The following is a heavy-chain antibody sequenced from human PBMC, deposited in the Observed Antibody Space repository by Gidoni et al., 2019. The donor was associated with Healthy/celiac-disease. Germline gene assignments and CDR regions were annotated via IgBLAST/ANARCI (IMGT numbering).Heavy chain of an antibody. CDR2: ISYDGSNK. CDR3: APHPSGSISAVDY. Sequence: QVQLVESGGGVVQPGRSLRLSCAASGFTFSSYGMHWVRQAPGKGLEWVAVISYDGSNKYYADSVKGRFTISRDNSKNTLYLQMNSLRAEDTAVYYCAPHPSGSISAVDYWGQGTLVTVSS. CDR1: GFTFSSYG. V-gene: IGHV3-30*03. D-gene: IGHD6-25*01. J-gene: IGHJ4*02.